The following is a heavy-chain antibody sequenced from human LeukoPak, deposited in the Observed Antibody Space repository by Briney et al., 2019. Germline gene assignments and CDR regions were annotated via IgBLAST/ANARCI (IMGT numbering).Heavy chain of an antibody. J-gene: IGHJ6*03. CDR2: IYTSGST. D-gene: IGHD6-19*01. V-gene: IGHV4-4*07. CDR3: ARDTAVAASNYYYYYMDV. Sequence: PSETLSLTCTVSGGSISSYYWSWIRQPAGKGLEWTGRIYTSGSTNYNPSLKSRVTMSVDTSKNQFSLKLSSVTAADTAVYYCARDTAVAASNYYYYYMDVWGKGTTVTISS. CDR1: GGSISSYY.